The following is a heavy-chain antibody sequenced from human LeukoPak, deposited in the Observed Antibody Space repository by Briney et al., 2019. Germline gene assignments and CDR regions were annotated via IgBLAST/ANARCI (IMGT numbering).Heavy chain of an antibody. Sequence: ASVKVSCKASGYTFTSYGISWVRQAPGQGLEWMGGISTYNGNTNYAQKLQGRVTMTTDTSTNTAYMELRSLRSDDTAVYYCAGLAHNSSGWRRFERWGQGILVT. V-gene: IGHV1-18*01. D-gene: IGHD6-19*01. CDR1: GYTFTSYG. CDR2: ISTYNGNT. CDR3: AGLAHNSSGWRRFER. J-gene: IGHJ5*02.